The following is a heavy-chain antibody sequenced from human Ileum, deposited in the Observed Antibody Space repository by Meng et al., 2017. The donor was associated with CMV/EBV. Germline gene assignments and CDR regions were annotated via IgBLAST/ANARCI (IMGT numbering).Heavy chain of an antibody. V-gene: IGHV3-11*01. D-gene: IGHD3-10*01. J-gene: IGHJ4*02. CDR3: ARDPRPQSMARGVIDF. CDR1: GFTFSDYY. Sequence: SGFTFSDYYMSWIRQAPGKGLEWISYISATGMTKYADSVKGRFIISRDNAESSLYLQMSSLRVEDTAVYYCARDPRPQSMARGVIDFWGQGTLVTVSS. CDR2: ISATGMTK.